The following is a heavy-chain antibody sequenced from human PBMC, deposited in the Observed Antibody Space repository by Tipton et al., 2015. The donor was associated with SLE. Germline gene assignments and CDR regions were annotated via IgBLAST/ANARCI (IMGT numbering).Heavy chain of an antibody. Sequence: TLSLTCTVPGGSISSYYWSWIRQPPGKGLEWIGYIYYSGSTNYNPSLKSRVTISVDTSKNQFSLKLSSVTAADTAVYYCARDSSRYYDSSGFDYWGQGTLVTVSS. CDR2: IYYSGST. V-gene: IGHV4-59*01. J-gene: IGHJ4*02. D-gene: IGHD3-22*01. CDR1: GGSISSYY. CDR3: ARDSSRYYDSSGFDY.